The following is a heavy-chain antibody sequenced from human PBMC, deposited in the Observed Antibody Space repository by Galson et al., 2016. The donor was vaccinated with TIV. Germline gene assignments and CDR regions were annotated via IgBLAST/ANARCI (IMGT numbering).Heavy chain of an antibody. J-gene: IGHJ6*02. CDR3: ARVVGPYYYGMDV. D-gene: IGHD2-15*01. Sequence: TLSLTCTVPGGSIRGSSYYWSWVRQPAGKGLECIGFIYYSGITNYNPSLKRRVSMSLDRSRNQFSLNLNAVTAADTAVYYCARVVGPYYYGMDVWGQGTTVIVSS. CDR2: IYYSGIT. CDR1: GGSIRGSSYY. V-gene: IGHV4-30-4*08.